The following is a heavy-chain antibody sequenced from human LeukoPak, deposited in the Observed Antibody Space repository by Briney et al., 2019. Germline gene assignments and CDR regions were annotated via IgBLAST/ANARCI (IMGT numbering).Heavy chain of an antibody. CDR2: IYTSGST. D-gene: IGHD2-21*02. V-gene: IGHV4-61*02. J-gene: IGHJ4*02. CDR1: GGSISSGSYY. Sequence: SETLSLTCTVSGGSISSGSYYWSWIRQPAGKGLEWIGRIYTSGSTNYNPSLKSRVTISVDTSKNQFSLKLSSVTAADTAVYYCARTMRGGDCYSNAYYFDYWGQGTLVTVPS. CDR3: ARTMRGGDCYSNAYYFDY.